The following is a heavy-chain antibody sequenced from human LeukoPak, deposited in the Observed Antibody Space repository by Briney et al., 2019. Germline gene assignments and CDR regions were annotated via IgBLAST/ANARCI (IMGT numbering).Heavy chain of an antibody. CDR2: IKEDGSEE. CDR3: ARGGGRFEF. J-gene: IGHJ4*02. V-gene: IGHV3-7*05. CDR1: GFTFSSYW. D-gene: IGHD3-16*01. Sequence: SGGSLRPSCAASGFTFSSYWMSWVRQAPGKGLEWVANIKEDGSEENYVDSMKGRFTISRDNAKNSLYLQLNTLRAEDTAVYYCARGGGRFEFWGQGTLVTVSS.